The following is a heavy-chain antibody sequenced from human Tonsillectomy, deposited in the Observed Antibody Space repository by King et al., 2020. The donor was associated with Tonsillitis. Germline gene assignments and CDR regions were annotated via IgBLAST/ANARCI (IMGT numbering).Heavy chain of an antibody. D-gene: IGHD1-26*01. J-gene: IGHJ5*02. CDR2: IYYSGST. Sequence: VQLQESGPGLVKPSETLSLTCTVSGGSISSYYWSWIRQPPGKALAWIGYIYYSGSTNYNPSLKSRVTISLDTSKNQFSLKLSSVTAADTAVYYCARWVVRATTGGNWFDPWGQGTLVTVSS. CDR1: GGSISSYY. CDR3: ARWVVRATTGGNWFDP. V-gene: IGHV4-59*01.